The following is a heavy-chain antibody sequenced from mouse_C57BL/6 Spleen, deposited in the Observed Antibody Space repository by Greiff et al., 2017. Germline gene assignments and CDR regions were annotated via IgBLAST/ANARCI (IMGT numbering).Heavy chain of an antibody. CDR2: INPSSGYT. CDR1: GYTFTSYW. D-gene: IGHD1-1*01. Sequence: QVQLQQSGAELAKPGASVTLSCKASGYTFTSYWLPWVKQRPGQGLEWIGYINPSSGYTKYNQKFKDKATLTAAKSSSTAYMQLSSLTYADSAVYYWARSIITTLVAKAYWGQGTLVTVSA. V-gene: IGHV1-7*01. CDR3: ARSIITTLVAKAY. J-gene: IGHJ3*01.